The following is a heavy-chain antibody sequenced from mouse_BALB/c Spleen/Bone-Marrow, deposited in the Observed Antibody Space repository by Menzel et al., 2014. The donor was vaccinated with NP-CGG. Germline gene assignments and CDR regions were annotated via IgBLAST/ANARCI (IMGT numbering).Heavy chain of an antibody. V-gene: IGHV1-87*01. CDR3: ARWLLPFDY. D-gene: IGHD2-3*01. J-gene: IGHJ2*01. CDR1: CHTFTSYW. Sequence: QVQPKESGAELARPGASVKLSCKVSCHTFTSYWMQWVKQRPGQGLEWIGAIYPGDGDTRYTQKFKGKATLTADKSPSTAYMQLSSLASEDSAVYYCARWLLPFDYWGQGTTLTVSS. CDR2: IYPGDGDT.